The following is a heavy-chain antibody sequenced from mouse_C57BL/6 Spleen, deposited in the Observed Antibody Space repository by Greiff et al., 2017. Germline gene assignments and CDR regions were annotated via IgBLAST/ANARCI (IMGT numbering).Heavy chain of an antibody. CDR1: GFTFSSYG. CDR3: ERRNYYGSSEGYFDV. D-gene: IGHD1-1*01. V-gene: IGHV5-6*02. J-gene: IGHJ1*03. Sequence: EVKLMESGGDLVKPGGSLKLSCAASGFTFSSYGMSWVRQTPDKRLEWVATISSGGSYTYYPDSVKGRFTISRDNAKNTLYLQMSSLKSEDTAMYYCERRNYYGSSEGYFDVWGTGTTVTVSS. CDR2: ISSGGSYT.